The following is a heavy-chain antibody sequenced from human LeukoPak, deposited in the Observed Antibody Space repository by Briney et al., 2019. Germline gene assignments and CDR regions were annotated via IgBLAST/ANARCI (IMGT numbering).Heavy chain of an antibody. CDR3: ARGRGRHDYGGNSGYFDY. Sequence: SVKVSCKASGYTFTGYYMHWVRQAPGQGLDWMGWINPNSGGTNYAQKFQGRVTMTRDTSISTAYMELSRLRSDDTAVYYCARGRGRHDYGGNSGYFDYWGQGTLVTVSS. CDR1: GYTFTGYY. D-gene: IGHD4-23*01. V-gene: IGHV1-2*02. J-gene: IGHJ4*02. CDR2: INPNSGGT.